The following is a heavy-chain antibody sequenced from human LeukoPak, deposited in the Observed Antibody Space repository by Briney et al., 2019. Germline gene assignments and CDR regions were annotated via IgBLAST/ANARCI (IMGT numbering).Heavy chain of an antibody. CDR2: INPNSGGT. J-gene: IGHJ4*02. V-gene: IGHV1-2*06. D-gene: IGHD4-11*01. CDR1: GYTFTGYY. CDR3: ATQMTTVTTLDY. Sequence: GASVKVSCKASGYTFTGYYMHWVRQAPGQGLEWIGRINPNSGGTNYAQKFQGRVTMTRDTSISTAYMELSRLRSDDTAVYYCATQMTTVTTLDYWGQGTLVTVSS.